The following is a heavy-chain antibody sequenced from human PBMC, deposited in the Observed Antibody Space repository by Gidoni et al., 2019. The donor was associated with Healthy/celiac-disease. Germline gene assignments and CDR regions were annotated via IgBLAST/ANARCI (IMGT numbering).Heavy chain of an antibody. CDR3: ARARNYYDSSGVFDY. D-gene: IGHD3-22*01. CDR2: ISYDGSNK. CDR1: GFTFGSYA. J-gene: IGHJ4*02. V-gene: IGHV3-30-3*01. Sequence: QVQLVESGGGVVQPGRSLRLSCAASGFTFGSYAMHWVRQAPGKGLEWVAVISYDGSNKYYADSVKGRFTISRDNSKNTLYLQMNSLRAEDTAVYYCARARNYYDSSGVFDYWGQGTLVTVSS.